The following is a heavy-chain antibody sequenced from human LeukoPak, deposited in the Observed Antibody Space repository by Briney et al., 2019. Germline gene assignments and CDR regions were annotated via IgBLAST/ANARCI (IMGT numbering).Heavy chain of an antibody. D-gene: IGHD2-15*01. CDR1: GGSISSYY. Sequence: SETLSLTCTVSGGSISSYYWSWIRQPPGKGLEWIGYIYYSGSTNYNPSLKSRVTISVDTSKNQFSLKLSSVTAADTAVYYCARVPYCSGGSCYTYYYYGMDVWGQGTTVTVSS. J-gene: IGHJ6*02. CDR3: ARVPYCSGGSCYTYYYYGMDV. V-gene: IGHV4-59*08. CDR2: IYYSGST.